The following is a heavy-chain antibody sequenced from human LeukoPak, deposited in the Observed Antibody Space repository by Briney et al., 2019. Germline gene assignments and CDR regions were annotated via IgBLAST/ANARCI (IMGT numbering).Heavy chain of an antibody. Sequence: SETLSLTCTVSGGSISTYNYYWSWIRQPPGKGLEWIGYIYYTGSTYCNPSLKSRVTISVDTSKNQFSLKLSSVTAADTAVYYCARAVGATDFDYWGQGTLVTVSS. CDR3: ARAVGATDFDY. CDR1: GGSISTYNYY. D-gene: IGHD1-26*01. J-gene: IGHJ4*02. CDR2: IYYTGST. V-gene: IGHV4-30-4*08.